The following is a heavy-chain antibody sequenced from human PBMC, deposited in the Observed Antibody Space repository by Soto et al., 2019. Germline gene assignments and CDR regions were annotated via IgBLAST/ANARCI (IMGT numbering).Heavy chain of an antibody. CDR2: IYYSGST. D-gene: IGHD1-26*01. Sequence: LETLSLTCTVSGGCISSYSWSWIRQPPGKGLEWIGYIYYSGSTNYNPSLKSRVTISVDTSKNQFSLKLSSVTAADTAVYYCARDRAVGASDWFDPWGQGTLVTVSS. CDR1: GGCISSYS. CDR3: ARDRAVGASDWFDP. J-gene: IGHJ5*02. V-gene: IGHV4-59*01.